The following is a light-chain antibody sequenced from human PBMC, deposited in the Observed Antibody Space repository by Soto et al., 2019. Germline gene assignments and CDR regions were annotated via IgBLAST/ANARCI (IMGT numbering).Light chain of an antibody. V-gene: IGLV2-14*01. CDR3: CSYTSSATRL. CDR1: SSDVGGYNY. CDR2: EVS. J-gene: IGLJ2*01. Sequence: QSVLTQPRSVSGSPGQSITISCTGTSSDVGGYNYVSWYQQHPGKAPKVVIYEVSNRPSGISHRFSGSKSGNTASLTISGLQAEDEADYYCCSYTSSATRLFGGGTQLTVL.